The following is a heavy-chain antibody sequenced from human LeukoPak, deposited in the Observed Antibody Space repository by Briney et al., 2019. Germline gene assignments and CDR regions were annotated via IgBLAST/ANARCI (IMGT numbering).Heavy chain of an antibody. CDR3: ARDEGDLIIISMFLTAVEYSSDP. Sequence: PSETLSLTCSVYGGSFSDYDWTWIRQPPGKGLEGIGEINHGGNNKYNPSLKSRVTISLETSKNQFALKLRSVTAAYTAGYYCARDEGDLIIISMFLTAVEYSSDPWGRG. V-gene: IGHV4-34*01. D-gene: IGHD3-10*01. J-gene: IGHJ5*02. CDR1: GGSFSDYD. CDR2: INHGGNN.